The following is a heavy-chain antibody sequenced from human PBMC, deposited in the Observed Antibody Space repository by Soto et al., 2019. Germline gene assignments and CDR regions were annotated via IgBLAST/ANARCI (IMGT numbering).Heavy chain of an antibody. V-gene: IGHV3-30-3*01. CDR3: AREGPYGYVTTSLDY. Sequence: GGSLRLSCAASGFTFSSYAMHWVRQAPGKGLEWVAVISYDGSNKYYADSVKGRFTISRDNSKNTLYLQMNSLRAEDTAVYYCAREGPYGYVTTSLDYWGQGTLVTVSS. CDR2: ISYDGSNK. D-gene: IGHD4-17*01. J-gene: IGHJ4*02. CDR1: GFTFSSYA.